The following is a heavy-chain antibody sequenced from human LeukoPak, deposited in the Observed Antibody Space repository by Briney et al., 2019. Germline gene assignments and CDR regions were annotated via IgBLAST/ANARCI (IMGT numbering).Heavy chain of an antibody. V-gene: IGHV4-34*01. CDR3: AREKTGGYAYGYGE. Sequence: SETLSLTCTVYGGPFSNYYWTWIRQPPGKGLEWIGEISHSGSTNYNPSLKSRVTISLDTSKNQFSLNLSSVTAADTAVYYCAREKTGGYAYGYGEWGQGTLVTVSS. D-gene: IGHD5-18*01. CDR1: GGPFSNYY. CDR2: ISHSGST. J-gene: IGHJ4*02.